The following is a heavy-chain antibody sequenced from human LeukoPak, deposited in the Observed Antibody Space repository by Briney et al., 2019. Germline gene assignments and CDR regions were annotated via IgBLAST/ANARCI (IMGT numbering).Heavy chain of an antibody. CDR2: ISGSGGST. CDR3: AKSGGLSGSGRLAMDV. D-gene: IGHD3-10*01. Sequence: PGGSLRLSCAASGFIFHTYAMSWVRLAPGKGLEWVSGISGSGGSTYYADSVKGRFTSSRDNSNNTLYVQMNSLRVEDTAVYYCAKSGGLSGSGRLAMDVWGQGTTVTVSS. CDR1: GFIFHTYA. V-gene: IGHV3-23*01. J-gene: IGHJ6*02.